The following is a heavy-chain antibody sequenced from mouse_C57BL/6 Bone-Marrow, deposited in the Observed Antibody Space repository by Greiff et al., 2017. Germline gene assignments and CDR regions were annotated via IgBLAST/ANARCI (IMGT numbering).Heavy chain of an antibody. CDR1: GYTFTSYW. Sequence: VQLQQPGAELVKPGASVKMSCKASGYTFTSYWITWVKQRPGQGLEWIGDIYPGSGSTKYNEKFKSKATLTVDTSSSTAYMQLSSLTSEDAAVYYCAREDGYYDYYAMDYWGQGTSVTVSS. V-gene: IGHV1-55*01. CDR2: IYPGSGST. J-gene: IGHJ4*01. CDR3: AREDGYYDYYAMDY. D-gene: IGHD2-3*01.